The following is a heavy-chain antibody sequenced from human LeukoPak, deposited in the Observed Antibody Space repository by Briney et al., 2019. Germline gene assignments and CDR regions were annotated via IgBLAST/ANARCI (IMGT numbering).Heavy chain of an antibody. Sequence: GGSLRLSCAASGFTFSTYWMHWVRQPPGKGLVWVSRIDYGGSSTSYADSVKGRFTISRDNAKNTLFLQMNSLRAEDTAVYYCATLAAAGTDYWGQGTLVTVSS. J-gene: IGHJ4*02. CDR3: ATLAAAGTDY. CDR1: GFTFSTYW. D-gene: IGHD6-13*01. CDR2: IDYGGSST. V-gene: IGHV3-74*01.